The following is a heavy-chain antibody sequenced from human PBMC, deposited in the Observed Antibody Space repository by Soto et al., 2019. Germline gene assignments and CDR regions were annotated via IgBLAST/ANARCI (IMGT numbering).Heavy chain of an antibody. D-gene: IGHD3-22*01. J-gene: IGHJ4*02. V-gene: IGHV1-24*01. CDR2: FDPEDGET. CDR3: ATTLSPYYYDSSGPAFDY. CDR1: GYTLTELS. Sequence: ASVKVSCTVSGYTLTELSMHWVRQAPGKGLEWMGGFDPEDGETIYAQKFQGRVTMTEDTSTDTAYMELSSLRSEDTAVYYCATTLSPYYYDSSGPAFDYWGQGTLVTVSS.